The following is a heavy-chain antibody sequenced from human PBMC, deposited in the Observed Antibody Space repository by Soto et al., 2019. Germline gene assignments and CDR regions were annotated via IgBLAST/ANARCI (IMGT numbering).Heavy chain of an antibody. J-gene: IGHJ5*02. CDR3: ARAISGYVT. Sequence: QVQLVXSGXXXXXXGASVKVSCKASGITYTTYAIHWVRQAPGQGLEWMGWINTGNGNTRYSQRFQGRVTLTTDTAASTAYIDLSSLTSEDTAVYYCARAISGYVTWGQGTLITVSS. CDR2: INTGNGNT. CDR1: GITYTTYA. D-gene: IGHD5-12*01. V-gene: IGHV1-3*04.